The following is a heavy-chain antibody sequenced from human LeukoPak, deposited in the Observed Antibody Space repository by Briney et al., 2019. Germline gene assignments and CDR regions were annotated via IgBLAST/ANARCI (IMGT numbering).Heavy chain of an antibody. CDR2: IRSSSSNT. J-gene: IGHJ3*02. CDR3: AREVMAKRRAFDI. CDR1: GFTFSSYS. V-gene: IGHV3-21*04. D-gene: IGHD2-8*01. Sequence: GGSLRLSCAASGFTFSSYSMNWVRQAPGKGLEWVSSIRSSSSNTYYADSVKGRFTISRHTSKKTLYLQMNSLRAEDTAVYYCAREVMAKRRAFDIWGQGTVVTVSS.